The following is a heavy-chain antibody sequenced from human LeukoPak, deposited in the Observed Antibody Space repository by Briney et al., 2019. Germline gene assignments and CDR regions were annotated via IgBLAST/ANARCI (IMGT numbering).Heavy chain of an antibody. CDR2: FDPEDGET. D-gene: IGHD2-2*01. Sequence: ASVKVSCKVSGYTLTELSMHWVRQAPGKGLEWMGGFDPEDGETIYAQKFQGRVTMTEDTSTDTAYMELSSLRSEDTAVYYCATQNGSCSSTRCYYYYMDVWGKGTTVTVSS. V-gene: IGHV1-24*01. J-gene: IGHJ6*03. CDR3: ATQNGSCSSTRCYYYYMDV. CDR1: GYTLTELS.